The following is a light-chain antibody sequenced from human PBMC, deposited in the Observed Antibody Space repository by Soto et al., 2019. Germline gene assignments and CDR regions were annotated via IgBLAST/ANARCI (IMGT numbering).Light chain of an antibody. CDR1: SGRIASNY. V-gene: IGLV6-57*04. Sequence: FMLTQPHSVSESPGKTVSISCTRSSGRIASNYVQWYQQRPGSAPTTVIYEDNQRPSGVPDRFSGSTDGSSNSASLTISGRQTEDAADYYCQSYDSSTVVFGGGTKLTVL. CDR2: EDN. CDR3: QSYDSSTVV. J-gene: IGLJ2*01.